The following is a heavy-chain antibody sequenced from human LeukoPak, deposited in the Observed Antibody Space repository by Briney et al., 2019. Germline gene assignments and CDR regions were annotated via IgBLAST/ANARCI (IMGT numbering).Heavy chain of an antibody. CDR1: GFTFSSYS. D-gene: IGHD2-2*01. CDR3: ARDRGDIVVVPAAYDY. J-gene: IGHJ4*02. Sequence: GGSLRLSCAASGFTFSSYSMNWVRQAPGKGLEWVSSISSSSSYIYYADSVKGRFTISRGNAKNSLYLQMNSLRAEDTAVYYCARDRGDIVVVPAAYDYWGQGTLVTVSS. CDR2: ISSSSSYI. V-gene: IGHV3-21*01.